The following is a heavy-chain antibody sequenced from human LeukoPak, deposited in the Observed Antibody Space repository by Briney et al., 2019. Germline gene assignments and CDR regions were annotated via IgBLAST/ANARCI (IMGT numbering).Heavy chain of an antibody. CDR3: ASTTMVRGVIHWFDP. Sequence: SETLSLTCTVSGGSISSSSYYWGWIRQPPGKGQEWIGSIYYSGSTYYNPSLKSRVTISVDTSKNQFSLKLSSVTAADTAVYYCASTTMVRGVIHWFDPWGQGTLVTVSS. D-gene: IGHD3-10*01. CDR1: GGSISSSSYY. V-gene: IGHV4-39*01. CDR2: IYYSGST. J-gene: IGHJ5*02.